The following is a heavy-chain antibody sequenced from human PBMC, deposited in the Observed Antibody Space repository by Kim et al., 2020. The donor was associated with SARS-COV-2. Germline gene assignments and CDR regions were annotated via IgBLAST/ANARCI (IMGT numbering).Heavy chain of an antibody. J-gene: IGHJ3*02. V-gene: IGHV4-59*01. CDR2: IYYSGST. Sequence: SETLSLTCTVSGGSISNYYWSWIRQPPGKGLEWIGYIYYSGSTNYNPSLRSRVTISVDTSKNQFSLKLSSVTAADTAVYYCARGGARSVAFDIWGQVTMVTVSS. CDR3: ARGGARSVAFDI. D-gene: IGHD3-16*01. CDR1: GGSISNYY.